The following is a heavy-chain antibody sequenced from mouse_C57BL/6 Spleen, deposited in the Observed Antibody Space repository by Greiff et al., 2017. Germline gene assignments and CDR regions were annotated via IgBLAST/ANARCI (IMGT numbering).Heavy chain of an antibody. CDR1: GFSLTSYG. D-gene: IGHD1-1*01. CDR2: IWRGGST. J-gene: IGHJ4*01. Sequence: VKLMESGPGLVQPSQSLSITCTVSGFSLTSYGVHWVRQSPGKGLEWLGVIWRGGSTDYNAAFMSRLSITKDNSKSQVFFKMNSLQADDTAIYYCAKNEDYYGSYYAMDYWGQGTSVTVSS. CDR3: AKNEDYYGSYYAMDY. V-gene: IGHV2-5*01.